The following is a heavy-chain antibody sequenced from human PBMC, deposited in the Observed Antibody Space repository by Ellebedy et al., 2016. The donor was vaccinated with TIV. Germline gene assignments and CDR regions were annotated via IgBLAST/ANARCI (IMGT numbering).Heavy chain of an antibody. J-gene: IGHJ4*02. CDR1: GFTFSSYG. CDR2: ISYDGSNK. Sequence: GGSLRLSXAASGFTFSSYGMHWVRQAPGKGLEWVAVISYDGSNKYYADSVKGRFTISRDNSKNTLYLQMNSLRAEDTAVYYCAKDYSYGYDYWGQGTLVTVSS. D-gene: IGHD5-18*01. V-gene: IGHV3-30*18. CDR3: AKDYSYGYDY.